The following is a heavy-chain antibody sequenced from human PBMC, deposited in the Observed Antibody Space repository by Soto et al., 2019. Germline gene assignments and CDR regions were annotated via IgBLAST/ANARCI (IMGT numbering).Heavy chain of an antibody. CDR3: ARGKLERTEYFDY. Sequence: QVQLQESGPGLVKPSQTLSLTCTVSGGSISSGGYYWSWIRQHPGQGLAWIAYIYYSGSTYYNPSLKSLVTISVDTSKNHCSLKLSSVTAADTAVYYCARGKLERTEYFDYWGKVTLVTFSS. V-gene: IGHV4-31*01. CDR1: GGSISSGGYY. J-gene: IGHJ4*02. CDR2: IYYSGST. D-gene: IGHD1-1*01.